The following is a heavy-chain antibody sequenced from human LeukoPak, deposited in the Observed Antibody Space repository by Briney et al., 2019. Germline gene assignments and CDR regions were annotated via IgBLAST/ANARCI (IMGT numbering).Heavy chain of an antibody. CDR3: ARDPHGSYHWFDP. CDR1: GGSVSSSSYY. D-gene: IGHD1-26*01. Sequence: SETLSLTCTVSGGSVSSSSYYWGWIRQPPGKGLEWIGSISYSGTNYNNPSLKSRVSISIDTSKNQFSLKLSSVTAADTAVYYCARDPHGSYHWFDPWGQGTLVTVSS. V-gene: IGHV4-39*07. J-gene: IGHJ5*02. CDR2: ISYSGTN.